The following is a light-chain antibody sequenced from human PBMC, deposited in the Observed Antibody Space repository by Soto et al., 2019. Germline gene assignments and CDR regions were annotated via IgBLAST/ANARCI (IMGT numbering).Light chain of an antibody. CDR3: QQYGSSAIT. CDR1: QSVSSSY. CDR2: GAS. V-gene: IGKV3-20*01. Sequence: EIVVTQYPGTLSCSPGERATLSCRASQSVSSSYLAWYQQKPGQAPRLLIYGASSRATGIPDRFSGSGSGTDFTLTISRLEPEDFAVYYCQQYGSSAITFGQGTRLEIK. J-gene: IGKJ5*01.